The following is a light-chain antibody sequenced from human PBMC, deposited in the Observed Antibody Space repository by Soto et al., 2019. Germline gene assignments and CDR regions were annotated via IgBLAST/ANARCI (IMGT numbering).Light chain of an antibody. CDR1: QSTSTY. CDR2: AAS. J-gene: IGKJ3*01. CDR3: QLSYNSLFT. Sequence: DLRMTQSPSSLSASVGDRVTITCRASQSTSTYLNWYQQKPGKAPKLLIYAASSLQSGVPSRFSGSASGTDFTLTISSLQPEDFATYYCQLSYNSLFTFGPGTRVDIK. V-gene: IGKV1-39*01.